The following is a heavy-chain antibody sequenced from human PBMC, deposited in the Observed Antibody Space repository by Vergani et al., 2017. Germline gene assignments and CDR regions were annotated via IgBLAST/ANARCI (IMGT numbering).Heavy chain of an antibody. CDR2: ISGSGGST. D-gene: IGHD6-19*01. CDR3: AKXTPRGSSGLTGFDP. Sequence: VQLVESGGGLVKPGGSLRLSCAASGFTFSDYYMSWIRQAPGKGLEWVSAISGSGGSTYYADSVKGRFTISRDNSKNTLYLQMNSLRAEDTAVYYCAKXTPRGSSGLTGFDPWGQGTLVTVSS. J-gene: IGHJ5*02. CDR1: GFTFSDYY. V-gene: IGHV3-23*04.